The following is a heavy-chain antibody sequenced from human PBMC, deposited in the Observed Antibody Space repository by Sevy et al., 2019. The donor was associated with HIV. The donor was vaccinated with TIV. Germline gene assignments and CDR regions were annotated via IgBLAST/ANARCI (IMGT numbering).Heavy chain of an antibody. D-gene: IGHD2-15*01. CDR1: GGSISSDSYY. CDR3: ARMLCSGCRCYSVPHFDY. V-gene: IGHV4-61*02. J-gene: IGHJ4*02. Sequence: SETLSLTCTVSGGSISSDSYYWSWIRQPAGKGLEWIGRIYPTGTTNYNPSLKSRVTMSVDTSKNQFSLKLSSVTAADTAVYYCARMLCSGCRCYSVPHFDYWGQGALVTVSS. CDR2: IYPTGTT.